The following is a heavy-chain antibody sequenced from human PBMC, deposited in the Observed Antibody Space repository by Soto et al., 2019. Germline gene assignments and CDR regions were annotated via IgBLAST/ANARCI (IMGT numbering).Heavy chain of an antibody. Sequence: GGSLRLSCAASGFTVSSNYMSWVRQAPGKGLEWVSVISGSGGSTYYADSVKGRFTISRDNSKNTLYLQMNSLRAEDTAVYYCAKALYYYDSSGADDYRGQGTLVTVSS. J-gene: IGHJ4*02. CDR3: AKALYYYDSSGADDY. D-gene: IGHD3-22*01. CDR2: ISGSGGST. V-gene: IGHV3-23*01. CDR1: GFTVSSNY.